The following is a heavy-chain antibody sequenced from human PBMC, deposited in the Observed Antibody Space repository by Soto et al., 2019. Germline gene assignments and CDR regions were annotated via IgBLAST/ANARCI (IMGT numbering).Heavy chain of an antibody. CDR2: ISAYNGDT. J-gene: IGHJ4*02. CDR1: GYTFSTYA. CDR3: ARDSLPAYYSDSSRYSPDS. Sequence: QVQLVQSGAEVKKPGASVKVSCKASGYTFSTYAISWVRQAPGQGLEWMGWISAYNGDTNYAQKFQGRVTMTTDTSTSTAYMELRSLRSDDTAVYYCARDSLPAYYSDSSRYSPDSWGQGTLVTVSS. D-gene: IGHD3-22*01. V-gene: IGHV1-18*01.